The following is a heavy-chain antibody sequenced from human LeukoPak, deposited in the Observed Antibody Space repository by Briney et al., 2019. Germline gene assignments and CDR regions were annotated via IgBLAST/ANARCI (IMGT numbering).Heavy chain of an antibody. V-gene: IGHV3-21*01. CDR2: ISSSSSYI. CDR1: GFTFSSYS. Sequence: GGSLRLSCAASGFTFSSYSMNWVRQAPGKGLEWVSSISSSSSYIYYADPVKGRFTISRDNAKNSLYLQMNSLRAEDTAVYYCAREHGSGKIDFDCWGQGTLVTVSS. D-gene: IGHD3-10*01. CDR3: AREHGSGKIDFDC. J-gene: IGHJ4*02.